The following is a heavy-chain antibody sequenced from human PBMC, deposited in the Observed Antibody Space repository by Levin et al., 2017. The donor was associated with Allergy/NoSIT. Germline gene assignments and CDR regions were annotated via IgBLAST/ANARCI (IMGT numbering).Heavy chain of an antibody. J-gene: IGHJ6*03. CDR1: GFTFSSYG. D-gene: IGHD4-17*01. V-gene: IGHV3-33*01. Sequence: GESLKISCAASGFTFSSYGMHWVRQAPGKGLEWVAVIWYDGSNKYYADSVKGRFTISRDNSKNTLYLQMNSLRAEDTAVYYCARSGGLNYGDYRSPDYYYMDGWGKGTTVTVSS. CDR2: IWYDGSNK. CDR3: ARSGGLNYGDYRSPDYYYMDG.